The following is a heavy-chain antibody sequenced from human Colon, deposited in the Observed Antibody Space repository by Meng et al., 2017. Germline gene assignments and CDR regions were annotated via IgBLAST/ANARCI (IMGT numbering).Heavy chain of an antibody. D-gene: IGHD1-26*01. J-gene: IGHJ2*01. CDR1: GFTFTRHW. V-gene: IGHV3-7*01. Sequence: GESLKISCSASGFTFTRHWMTWVRQAPGKGLEWVASIKVDGSDKYYVDSVEGRFTISRDNAKNLLYLQMNSLRAEDSAMYYCARGNSEWPWFFDLWGHGTLVTVSS. CDR2: IKVDGSDK. CDR3: ARGNSEWPWFFDL.